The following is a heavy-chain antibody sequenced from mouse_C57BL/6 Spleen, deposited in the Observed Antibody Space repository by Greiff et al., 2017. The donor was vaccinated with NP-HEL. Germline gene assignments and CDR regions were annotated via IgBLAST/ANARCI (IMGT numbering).Heavy chain of an antibody. D-gene: IGHD1-1*01. CDR3: AREFTTVVGFDY. Sequence: VHVKQSGPELVKPGDSVKISCKASGYSFTGYFMNWVMQSHGKSLEWIGRINPYNGDTFYNQKFKGKATLTVDKSSSTAHMELRSLTSEDSAVYYCAREFTTVVGFDYWGQGTTLTVSS. CDR2: INPYNGDT. J-gene: IGHJ2*01. CDR1: GYSFTGYF. V-gene: IGHV1-20*01.